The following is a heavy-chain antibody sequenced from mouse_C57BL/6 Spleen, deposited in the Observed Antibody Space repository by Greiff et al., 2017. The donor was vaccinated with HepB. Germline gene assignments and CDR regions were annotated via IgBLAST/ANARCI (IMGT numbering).Heavy chain of an antibody. CDR2: IYPGDGDT. D-gene: IGHD1-1*01. J-gene: IGHJ4*01. V-gene: IGHV1-82*01. Sequence: QVQLQQSGPELVKPGASMKISCKASGYAFSSSWMNWVKQRPGKGLEWIGRIYPGDGDTNYNGKFKGKATLTADKSSSTAYMQLSSLTSEDSAVYFCARAGYYGSRPYYDAMDCWGQGTSVTVSS. CDR3: ARAGYYGSRPYYDAMDC. CDR1: GYAFSSSW.